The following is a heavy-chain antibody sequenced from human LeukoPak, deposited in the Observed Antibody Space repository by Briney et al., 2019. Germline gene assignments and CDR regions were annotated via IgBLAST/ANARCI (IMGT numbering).Heavy chain of an antibody. V-gene: IGHV3-30-3*01. CDR1: GFTFSSYA. CDR2: ISYDGSNK. Sequence: GGSLRLSCAASGFTFSSYAMHWVRQAPGKGLEWVAVISYDGSNKYYADSVKGRFTISRDNSKNTLYLQMNSLRAEDTAVYYCARVNSITIFGVVTFDAFDIWGQGTMVTVSS. J-gene: IGHJ3*02. D-gene: IGHD3-3*01. CDR3: ARVNSITIFGVVTFDAFDI.